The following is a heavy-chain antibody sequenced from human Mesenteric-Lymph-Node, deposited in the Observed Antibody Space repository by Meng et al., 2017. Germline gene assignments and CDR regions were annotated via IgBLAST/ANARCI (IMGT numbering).Heavy chain of an antibody. CDR1: GDSITNHKW. J-gene: IGHJ4*02. Sequence: QLQLPQSGPALVNPSETLSLTCVVSGDSITNHKWCAWRRYSPRKLLECIDIIHHACPTQYNPSLASRPTMSINKSRNQIPLKCTLVTAADTAIYYCARDNRGWQHEYYWGQGILVTVSS. CDR2: IHHACPT. CDR3: ARDNRGWQHEYY. D-gene: IGHD6-19*01. V-gene: IGHV4-4*02.